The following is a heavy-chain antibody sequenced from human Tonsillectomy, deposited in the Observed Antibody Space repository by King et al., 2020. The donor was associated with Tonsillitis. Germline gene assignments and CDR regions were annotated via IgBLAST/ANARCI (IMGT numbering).Heavy chain of an antibody. CDR3: TREGAGQAHYYGMDV. CDR2: ISYDGRNK. CDR1: GFTFRNSG. D-gene: IGHD6-6*01. J-gene: IGHJ6*02. V-gene: IGHV3-30*03. Sequence: VQLVESGGGVVQPGRSLRLSCAASGFTFRNSGIHWVRQAPGKGLEWVAVISYDGRNKFYADSVKGRFTISRDNYKNTLFLHMSSLRAEDTAVYYCTREGAGQAHYYGMDVWGQGTTVTVSS.